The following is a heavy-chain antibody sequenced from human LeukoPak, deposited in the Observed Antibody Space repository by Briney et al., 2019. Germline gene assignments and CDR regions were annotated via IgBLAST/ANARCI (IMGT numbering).Heavy chain of an antibody. CDR1: GYTFISYG. Sequence: ASVKVSCKASGYTFISYGISWVRQAPGQGLEWMGWISAYNGNTNYAQKLQGRVTMTTDTSTSTAYMELRSLRSDDTAVYYCARATYYYDSSGYYHPGYFDYWGQGTLVTVSS. CDR3: ARATYYYDSSGYYHPGYFDY. D-gene: IGHD3-22*01. CDR2: ISAYNGNT. V-gene: IGHV1-18*01. J-gene: IGHJ4*02.